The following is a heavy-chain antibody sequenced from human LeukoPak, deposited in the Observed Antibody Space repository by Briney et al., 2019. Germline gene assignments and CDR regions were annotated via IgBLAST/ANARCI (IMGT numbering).Heavy chain of an antibody. CDR3: ASLRSGWYGY. Sequence: PSETLSLTCTVSGGSISSYYWSWSRQPPGKGLEWIGYIYYSGSTNYNPSLKSRVTISVDTSKNQFSLKLSSVTAADTAVYYCASLRSGWYGYWGQGTLVTVS. CDR2: IYYSGST. CDR1: GGSISSYY. V-gene: IGHV4-59*01. J-gene: IGHJ4*02. D-gene: IGHD6-19*01.